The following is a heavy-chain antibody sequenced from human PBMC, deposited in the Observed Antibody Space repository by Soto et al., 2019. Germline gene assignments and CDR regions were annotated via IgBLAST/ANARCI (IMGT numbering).Heavy chain of an antibody. CDR2: VYSSGST. D-gene: IGHD2-21*01. CDR3: ARRAVVAVTGSLDNWLDP. CDR1: GDSITSYN. V-gene: IGHV4-59*01. J-gene: IGHJ5*02. Sequence: PSETLSLTCTVSGDSITSYNWNWLRQPPGKALEWIGYVYSSGSTNYNPSLKSRATISVDTSRNQFSLKVNSVTAADTAVYYCARRAVVAVTGSLDNWLDPWGQGILVT.